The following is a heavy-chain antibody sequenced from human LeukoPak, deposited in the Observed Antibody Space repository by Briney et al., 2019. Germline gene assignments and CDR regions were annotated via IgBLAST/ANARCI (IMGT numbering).Heavy chain of an antibody. CDR1: GFNFGNYG. J-gene: IGHJ4*02. D-gene: IGHD6-6*01. CDR2: LSDAGVRI. CDR3: ANTHCDSSPIVWNF. V-gene: IGHV3-23*01. Sequence: GGSLRLSCTASGFNFGNYGMSWVRQAPGKGLEWVSGLSDAGVRIFYADSVRGRFTVSRVNSKNTLYLQMDSLRAGDTAVYCCANTHCDSSPIVWNFWGQGTLVTVSS.